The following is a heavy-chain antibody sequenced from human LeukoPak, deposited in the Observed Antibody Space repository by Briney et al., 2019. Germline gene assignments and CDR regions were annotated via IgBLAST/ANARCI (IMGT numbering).Heavy chain of an antibody. CDR1: GFTFSDFI. J-gene: IGHJ4*02. CDR2: IDSSGTII. V-gene: IGHV3-48*01. Sequence: QTGGSLRLSCAASGFTFSDFIIHWVRQAPGKGLEWISCIDSSGTIIYDADSVKGRFTISRDNAKNSLSLQMNSLRAEDTAIYYCASGNYGQLDYWGQGALVIVSS. CDR3: ASGNYGQLDY. D-gene: IGHD1-7*01.